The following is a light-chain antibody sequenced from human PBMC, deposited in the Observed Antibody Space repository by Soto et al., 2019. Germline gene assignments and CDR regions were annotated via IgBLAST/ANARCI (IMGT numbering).Light chain of an antibody. V-gene: IGKV3-15*01. J-gene: IGKJ4*01. CDR3: QQRSNWPLLT. Sequence: EIVMTQSPATLSVSPGERVTLSCRASQSVSSNLAWYQQKPGQAPRLLLYGASTRATGIPARFSGSGSGTEFTLTISSLQSEDVAVYYCQQRSNWPLLTFGGGTKVEIK. CDR1: QSVSSN. CDR2: GAS.